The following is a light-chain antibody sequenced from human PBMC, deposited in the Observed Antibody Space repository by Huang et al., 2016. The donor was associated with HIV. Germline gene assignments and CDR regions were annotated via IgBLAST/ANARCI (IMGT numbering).Light chain of an antibody. Sequence: EIVLTQSPATLSLSPGERATLSCRASQSVSTYLAWYQQKPGQAPRLLIYDASNRATGIPARFSGSGSGTDFTLTISNLEPEDFAVYYCQQRSNWPSMYTFGQGTKLEIK. V-gene: IGKV3-11*01. CDR2: DAS. CDR3: QQRSNWPSMYT. J-gene: IGKJ2*01. CDR1: QSVSTY.